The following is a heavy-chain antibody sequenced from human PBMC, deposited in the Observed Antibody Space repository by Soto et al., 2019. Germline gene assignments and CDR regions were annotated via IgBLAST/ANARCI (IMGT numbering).Heavy chain of an antibody. Sequence: SETLSLTCAVSGGSISSGGYSWSWIRQPPGKGLEWIGYIYHSGSTYYNPSLKSRVTISVDRSKNQFSPKLSSVTAADTAVYYCARGGVKNLAKVFDPWGQGTLVTVSS. CDR2: IYHSGST. J-gene: IGHJ5*02. CDR1: GGSISSGGYS. CDR3: ARGGVKNLAKVFDP. D-gene: IGHD2-8*01. V-gene: IGHV4-30-2*01.